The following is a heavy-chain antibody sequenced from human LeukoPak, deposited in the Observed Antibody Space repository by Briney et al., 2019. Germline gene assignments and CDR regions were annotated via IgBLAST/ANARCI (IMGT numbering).Heavy chain of an antibody. CDR1: GFTFSNSA. CDR2: ISGSGDIT. Sequence: GGSLRLSCAASGFTFSNSAMSWVRQAPGKGLEWVSSISGSGDITNYAGSVKGRFTVSRDNSKDTLYLQMNSLRAEDTAVYYCARGVGYSYGSDAFDIWGQGTMVTVSS. V-gene: IGHV3-23*01. D-gene: IGHD5-18*01. J-gene: IGHJ3*02. CDR3: ARGVGYSYGSDAFDI.